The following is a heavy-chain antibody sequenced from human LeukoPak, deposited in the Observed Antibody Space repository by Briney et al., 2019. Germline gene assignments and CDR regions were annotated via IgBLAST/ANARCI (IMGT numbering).Heavy chain of an antibody. CDR3: VRHQKRWELPVYDY. J-gene: IGHJ4*02. CDR2: IYTSGST. D-gene: IGHD1-26*01. V-gene: IGHV4-4*09. CDR1: GGSISSYY. Sequence: MSSETLSLTCTVSGGSISSYYWSWIRQPPGKGLEWIGYIYTSGSTNYNPSLKSRVTISVDTSKNQFSLKLSSVTAADTAVYYCVRHQKRWELPVYDYWGQGTLVTVSS.